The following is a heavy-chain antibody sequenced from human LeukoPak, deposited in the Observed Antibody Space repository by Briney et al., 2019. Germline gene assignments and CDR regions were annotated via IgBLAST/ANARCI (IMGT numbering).Heavy chain of an antibody. V-gene: IGHV3-7*01. CDR1: GFNFRTYW. CDR3: ARDFPINQYVSSGLFDC. CDR2: IKQDGSEK. J-gene: IGHJ4*02. Sequence: PGGSLRLSCAASGFNFRTYWMTWVRQAPGKGLELVANIKQDGSEKYYVDSVKGRFTISRDNAKNSLSLQMNSLRAEDTAVYFCARDFPINQYVSSGLFDCWGQGTLVTVSS. D-gene: IGHD6-25*01.